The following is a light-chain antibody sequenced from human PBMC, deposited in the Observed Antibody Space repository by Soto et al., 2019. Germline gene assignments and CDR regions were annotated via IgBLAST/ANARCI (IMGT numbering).Light chain of an antibody. CDR3: TSCTSNYDLI. Sequence: QSALTQPPSASGSPGQSVTISCTGTSSDVGSCDYVSWYRQRPGKAPKLVIYEVFKRPSGVPDRFSGAKSGNTASLTVSGLQAEDEADYYCTSCTSNYDLIFGGGTKLTVL. CDR1: SSDVGSCDY. J-gene: IGLJ2*01. V-gene: IGLV2-8*01. CDR2: EVF.